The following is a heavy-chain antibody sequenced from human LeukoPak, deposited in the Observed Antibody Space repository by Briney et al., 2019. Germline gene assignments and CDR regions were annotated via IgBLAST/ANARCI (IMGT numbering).Heavy chain of an antibody. V-gene: IGHV1-18*01. CDR2: ISAYNGNT. J-gene: IGHJ4*02. CDR1: GYTFTSYG. CDR3: ARDRQQSQAKGYFDY. Sequence: ASVKVSCKASGYTFTSYGISWVRQAPGQGLEWMGWISAYNGNTNYAQKLQGRVTMTTDTSTSTAYMELRSLRSDDTAVYYCARDRQQSQAKGYFDYWGQGTLVTVSS. D-gene: IGHD6-13*01.